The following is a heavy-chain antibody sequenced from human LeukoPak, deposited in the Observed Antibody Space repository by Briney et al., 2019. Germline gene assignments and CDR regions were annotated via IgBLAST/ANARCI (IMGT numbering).Heavy chain of an antibody. J-gene: IGHJ4*02. CDR1: GSTFSSYA. Sequence: GGSLRLSCAASGSTFSSYAMHWVRQAPGKGLEWVAVISYDGSNKYYADSVKGRFTISRDNSKNTLYLQMNSLRAEDTAVYYCARGGGGYYDFWSGYLDYWGQGTLVTVSS. D-gene: IGHD3-3*01. CDR3: ARGGGGYYDFWSGYLDY. CDR2: ISYDGSNK. V-gene: IGHV3-30-3*01.